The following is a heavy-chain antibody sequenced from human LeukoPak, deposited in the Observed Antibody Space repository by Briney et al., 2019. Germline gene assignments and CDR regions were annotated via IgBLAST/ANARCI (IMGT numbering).Heavy chain of an antibody. V-gene: IGHV4-59*01. CDR3: ARGKVVRGVLCWFDP. Sequence: SETLSLTCTVSGGSISSYYWSWIRQPPGKGLEWIGYIYYSGSTNYNPSLKSRVTISVDTSKNQFSLKLSSVTAADTAVYYCARGKVVRGVLCWFDPWGQGTLSPSPQ. J-gene: IGHJ5*02. CDR1: GGSISSYY. CDR2: IYYSGST. D-gene: IGHD3-10*01.